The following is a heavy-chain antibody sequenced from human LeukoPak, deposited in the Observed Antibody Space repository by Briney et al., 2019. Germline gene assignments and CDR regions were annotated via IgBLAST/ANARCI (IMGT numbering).Heavy chain of an antibody. Sequence: GASVKVSCKASGYTFTGYYMHWVRQAPGQGLEWMGWINPNSGGTNYAQKFQGWVTMTRDTSISTAYMELSRLRSDDTAVYYCARGGGNYDILTGYYPIDYWGQGTLVTVSS. J-gene: IGHJ4*02. CDR3: ARGGGNYDILTGYYPIDY. V-gene: IGHV1-2*04. D-gene: IGHD3-9*01. CDR1: GYTFTGYY. CDR2: INPNSGGT.